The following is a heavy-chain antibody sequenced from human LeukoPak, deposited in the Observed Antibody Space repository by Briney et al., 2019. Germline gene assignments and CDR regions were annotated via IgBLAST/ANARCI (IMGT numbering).Heavy chain of an antibody. J-gene: IGHJ4*02. CDR3: ATDYSPPEAGTPSRGDY. V-gene: IGHV1-18*01. CDR2: ISAYSGKT. CDR1: GYSFSSFW. D-gene: IGHD1-7*01. Sequence: ASVKVSCKGCGYSFSSFWISWVRQAPGQGREGVGWISAYSGKTNYAQHLQDRVRMTKDTSKSPAYLELRGLTSADPAVYYCATDYSPPEAGTPSRGDYWGQGTLVTVSS.